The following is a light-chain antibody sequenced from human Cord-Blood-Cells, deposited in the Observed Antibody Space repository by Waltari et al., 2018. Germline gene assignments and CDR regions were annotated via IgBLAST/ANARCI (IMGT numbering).Light chain of an antibody. J-gene: IGLJ3*02. CDR1: SSDVGSFNL. V-gene: IGLV2-23*01. Sequence: QSALTQPASVSGSPGQSITISSPGTSSDVGSFNLVSWYQQHPGKPPKLMIYEGSKRPSGVSNRFSGSKSGNTASLTISGLQAEDEADYYCCSYAGSSTWVFGGGTKLTVL. CDR2: EGS. CDR3: CSYAGSSTWV.